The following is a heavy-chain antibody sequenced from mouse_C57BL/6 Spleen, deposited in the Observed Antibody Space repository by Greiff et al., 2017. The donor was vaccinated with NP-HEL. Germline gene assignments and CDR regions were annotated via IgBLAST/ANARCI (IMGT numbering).Heavy chain of an antibody. J-gene: IGHJ2*01. Sequence: VQLQQSGPELVKPGASVKISCKASGYSFTDYYMNWVKQSNGKSLEWIGEINPNYGTTSYNQKFKGKATLTVDQSSSPAYMQLNSLTSEDSAVYYSARTTVESTDYWGQGTTLTVSS. CDR3: ARTTVESTDY. CDR1: GYSFTDYY. D-gene: IGHD1-1*01. CDR2: INPNYGTT. V-gene: IGHV1-39*01.